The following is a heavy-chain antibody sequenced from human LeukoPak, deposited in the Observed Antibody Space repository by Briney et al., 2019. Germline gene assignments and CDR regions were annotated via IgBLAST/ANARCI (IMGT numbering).Heavy chain of an antibody. V-gene: IGHV4-4*02. CDR2: IYHNGNT. J-gene: IGHJ4*02. CDR1: GGSISNSNW. D-gene: IGHD5-18*01. Sequence: SETLSLTCVVSGGSISNSNWWTWVRQSPEKGLEWIGEIYHNGNTNYNPSLKSRVTISVEKSKNEFSLKVSSVTAADTAVYYCARLVVSYGPGAFDYWGQGTLVTVSS. CDR3: ARLVVSYGPGAFDY.